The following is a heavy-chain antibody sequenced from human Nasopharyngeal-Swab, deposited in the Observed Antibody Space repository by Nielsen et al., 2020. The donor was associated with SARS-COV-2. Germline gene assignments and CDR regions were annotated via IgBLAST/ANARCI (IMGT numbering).Heavy chain of an antibody. J-gene: IGHJ3*02. V-gene: IGHV3-43*02. CDR2: ISGDGGST. D-gene: IGHD4-23*01. CDR3: AKVLTPVVTPDEDI. CDR1: GFTFDDYA. Sequence: GASLKISCAASGFTFDDYAMHWVRQAPGKGLEWVSLISGDGGSTYCADSVKGRFTISRDNSKNSLYLQMNSLRTEDTALYYCAKVLTPVVTPDEDIWGQGTMVTVSS.